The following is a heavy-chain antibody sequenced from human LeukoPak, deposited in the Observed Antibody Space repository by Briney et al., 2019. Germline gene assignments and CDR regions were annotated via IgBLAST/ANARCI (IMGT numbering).Heavy chain of an antibody. CDR1: GFTFSSYA. Sequence: PGGSLRLSCAASGFTFSSYAMSWVRQAPGKGLEWVSGISGSGGSRHHADSLEGRFTISRDNSKNTLYLQMNYLRAEDTAVYYCAREASVDATDDAFDIWGQGKMVIVSS. D-gene: IGHD5-12*01. CDR3: AREASVDATDDAFDI. CDR2: ISGSGGSR. J-gene: IGHJ3*02. V-gene: IGHV3-23*01.